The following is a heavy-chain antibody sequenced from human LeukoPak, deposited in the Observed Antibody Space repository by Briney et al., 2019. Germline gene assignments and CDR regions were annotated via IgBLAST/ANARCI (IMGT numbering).Heavy chain of an antibody. J-gene: IGHJ6*03. D-gene: IGHD2-2*01. V-gene: IGHV3-11*01. CDR1: GFTFSDYY. Sequence: PGGSLRLSCAASGFTFSDYYMSWIRQAPGKGLEWVSYISSSGSTIYYADSVKGRFTISRDNAKNSLYLQMNSLRAEDTAVYYCARSFRSVVPAATNYYYYYYMDVWGKGTTVTVSS. CDR2: ISSSGSTI. CDR3: ARSFRSVVPAATNYYYYYYMDV.